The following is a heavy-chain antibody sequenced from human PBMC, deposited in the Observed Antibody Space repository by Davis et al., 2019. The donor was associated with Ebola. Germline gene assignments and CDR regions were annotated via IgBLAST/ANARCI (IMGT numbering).Heavy chain of an antibody. Sequence: MPSETLSLTCTVSGGSISSYYWSCIRQHPGKGLEWIGYIYYSGSTNYNPSLKSRVTISVDTSKNQFSLKLSSVTAADTAVYDCARSLYPGYDGGLWWFAPWGQGTLVTVSS. J-gene: IGHJ5*02. D-gene: IGHD5-12*01. V-gene: IGHV4-59*08. CDR3: ARSLYPGYDGGLWWFAP. CDR1: GGSISSYY. CDR2: IYYSGST.